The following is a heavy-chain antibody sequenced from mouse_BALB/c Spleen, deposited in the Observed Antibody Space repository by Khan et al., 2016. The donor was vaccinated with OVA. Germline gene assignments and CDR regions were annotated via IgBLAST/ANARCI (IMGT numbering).Heavy chain of an antibody. D-gene: IGHD3-2*02. J-gene: IGHJ2*01. Sequence: EVKLLESGPGLVKPSQSLSLTCTVTGYPITSDYAWNWIRQFPGNKLEWMGYISYSGNTKYNPSLKSRISITRDTSKNQFFLQLNFVTIEDTATYYCARIQGGDFDYWGQGTTLTVSS. CDR1: GYPITSDYA. CDR3: ARIQGGDFDY. V-gene: IGHV3-2*02. CDR2: ISYSGNT.